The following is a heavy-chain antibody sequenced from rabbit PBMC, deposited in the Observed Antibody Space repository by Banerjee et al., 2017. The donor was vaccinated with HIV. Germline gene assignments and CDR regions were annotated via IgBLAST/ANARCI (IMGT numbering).Heavy chain of an antibody. V-gene: IGHV1S7*01. Sequence: QLEESGGDLVKPEGSLTLTCTASGFDISSYHMCWVRQAPGKGLEWIGIIYADKGSADYANWVNGRFTISSDNAQNTVDLQMNRLTEADTATYFCAREGLWGQGTLVTVS. CDR3: AREGL. CDR1: GFDISSYH. CDR2: IYADKGSA. J-gene: IGHJ3*01.